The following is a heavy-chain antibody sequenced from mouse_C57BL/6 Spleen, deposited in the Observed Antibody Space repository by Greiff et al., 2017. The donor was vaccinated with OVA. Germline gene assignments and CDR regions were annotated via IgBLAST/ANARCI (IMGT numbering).Heavy chain of an antibody. D-gene: IGHD3-2*02. V-gene: IGHV1-61*01. Sequence: QVQLQQPGAELVRPGSSVKLSCKASGYTFTSYWMDWVKQRPGQGLEWIGNIYPSDSETHYNQKFKDKATLTVDKSSSTAYMQLSSLTSEDSAVYYCAREDSSGYYYFDYWGQGTTLTVSS. CDR2: IYPSDSET. CDR1: GYTFTSYW. J-gene: IGHJ2*01. CDR3: AREDSSGYYYFDY.